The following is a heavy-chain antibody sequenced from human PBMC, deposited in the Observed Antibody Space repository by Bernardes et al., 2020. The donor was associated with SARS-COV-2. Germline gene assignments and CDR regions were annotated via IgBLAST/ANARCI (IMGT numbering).Heavy chain of an antibody. CDR3: AKGSGSYYYFDY. CDR2: ISGSGDAT. J-gene: IGHJ4*02. D-gene: IGHD1-26*01. Sequence: GGSLRLSCVASGFTFSTYVMRWVRQAPGKGLEWVSSISGSGDATYYADSVKGRFTISKDNSKNTLYLQMNSLRAEDTAIYYCAKGSGSYYYFDYWGQGTQVTVS. CDR1: GFTFSTYV. V-gene: IGHV3-23*01.